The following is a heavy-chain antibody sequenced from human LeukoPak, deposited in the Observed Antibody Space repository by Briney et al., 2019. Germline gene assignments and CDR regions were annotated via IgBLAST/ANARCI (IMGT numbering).Heavy chain of an antibody. CDR3: ARSHSSTWPDAFDI. CDR1: GGSISSSC. CDR2: IYYSGST. V-gene: IGHV4-59*08. Sequence: SETLSLTCTVPGGSISSSCWSWIRQPPGKGLEWIGYIYYSGSTNYNPSLESRVTISVDTYKNQFSLKVSSVTAADTALYYCARSHSSTWPDAFDIWGQGTMVTVAS. D-gene: IGHD6-13*01. J-gene: IGHJ3*02.